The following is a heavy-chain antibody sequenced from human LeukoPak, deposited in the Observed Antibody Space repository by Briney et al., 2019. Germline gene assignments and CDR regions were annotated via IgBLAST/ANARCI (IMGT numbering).Heavy chain of an antibody. V-gene: IGHV4-34*01. CDR3: ASTQQLAYFDY. Sequence: PSETLSLTCAVYGGSFSGYYWSWIRQPPGKGLEWIGEINHSGSTNYNPSLKSRVTISVGTSKNQFSLKLSSVTAADTAVYYCASTQQLAYFDYWGQGTLVTVSS. CDR2: INHSGST. D-gene: IGHD6-13*01. CDR1: GGSFSGYY. J-gene: IGHJ4*02.